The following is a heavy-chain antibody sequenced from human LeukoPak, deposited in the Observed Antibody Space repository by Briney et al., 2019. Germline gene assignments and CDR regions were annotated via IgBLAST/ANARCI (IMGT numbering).Heavy chain of an antibody. V-gene: IGHV3-9*01. Sequence: GGSLRLSCAASGFTFDKYAMHWVRQAPGKGLEWVSGISYSSGSIGYADSVKGRFTISRDNAKNSLYLQMNSLRVEDTALYYCAKDRGGSSELGDAFDVWGQGTMVRVSS. J-gene: IGHJ3*01. CDR3: AKDRGGSSELGDAFDV. CDR2: ISYSSGSI. D-gene: IGHD1-26*01. CDR1: GFTFDKYA.